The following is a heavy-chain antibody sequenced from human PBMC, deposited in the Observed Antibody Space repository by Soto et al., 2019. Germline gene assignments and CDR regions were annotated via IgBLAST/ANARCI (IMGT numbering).Heavy chain of an antibody. CDR1: GDTISTGGYS. CDR3: ARETYADYVRYFDP. D-gene: IGHD4-17*01. CDR2: TCHSGNP. V-gene: IGHV4-30-2*01. J-gene: IGHJ5*02. Sequence: QLQLQESGSRLVKSSETLSLTCAVSGDTISTGGYSWAWIRQPPGKALEWIGHTCHSGNPYYNPSRNRRAXMXGXRXQNQLSQKLSSVTAADTAAYYCARETYADYVRYFDPWGQGTLVTVSS.